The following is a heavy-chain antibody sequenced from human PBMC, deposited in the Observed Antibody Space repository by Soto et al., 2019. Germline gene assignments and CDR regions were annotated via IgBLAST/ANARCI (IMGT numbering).Heavy chain of an antibody. CDR1: GFTFSSYE. Sequence: GGSLRLSCAASGFTFSSYEMNWVRQAPGKGLEWVSYISSSGSTIYYADSVKGRFTISRDNAKNSLYLQMNSLRAEDTAVYYCARDKEITGTTAQGYWGQGTLVTVSS. CDR2: ISSSGSTI. D-gene: IGHD1-7*01. J-gene: IGHJ4*02. CDR3: ARDKEITGTTAQGY. V-gene: IGHV3-48*03.